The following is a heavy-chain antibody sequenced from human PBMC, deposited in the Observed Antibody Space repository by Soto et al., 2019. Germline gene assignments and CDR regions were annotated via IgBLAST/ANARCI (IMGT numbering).Heavy chain of an antibody. CDR3: ARALDIVVALDG. V-gene: IGHV4-30-4*01. CDR1: GFTLSRGDYY. Sequence: SDTLSLTCPSSGFTLSRGDYYLRWIRPPPGKGLEWIGYIYYSGSTXYNPSLXXRXXXXVDTSKNQFSLKLSSVTAADTAVYYCARALDIVVALDGWGQGNTVTVSS. D-gene: IGHD2-15*01. J-gene: IGHJ6*02. CDR2: IYYSGST.